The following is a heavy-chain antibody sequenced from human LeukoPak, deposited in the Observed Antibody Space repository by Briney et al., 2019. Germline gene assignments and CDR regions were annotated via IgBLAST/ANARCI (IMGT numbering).Heavy chain of an antibody. J-gene: IGHJ3*02. CDR2: ITPYNANT. CDR3: AGLGDSSGYNDAFDI. D-gene: IGHD3-22*01. V-gene: IGHV1-18*01. CDR1: GYTYSSYG. Sequence: ASVKVSCKTSGYTYSSYGIGWVRQAPGQRPEYVGRITPYNANTNLAQKFQGRVTMTADTSTSTVYMELRSLRPDDTAVYYCAGLGDSSGYNDAFDIWGQGTMVTVSS.